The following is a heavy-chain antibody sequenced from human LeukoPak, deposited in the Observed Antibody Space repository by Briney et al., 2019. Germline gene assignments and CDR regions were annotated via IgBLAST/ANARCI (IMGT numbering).Heavy chain of an antibody. CDR3: ARDRINMMVLGHDSGLDF. V-gene: IGHV3-30*03. CDR2: FSYDGGHK. J-gene: IGHJ4*02. Sequence: GSLRLSCVGSGFRVSEYGIQWVRQAPGKGLEWVAVFSYDGGHKYYADSVKGRFTISRDTSSDTVSLQMNSLRVEDTAVYYCARDRINMMVLGHDSGLDFWGQGTLVTVSS. CDR1: GFRVSEYG. D-gene: IGHD3-22*01.